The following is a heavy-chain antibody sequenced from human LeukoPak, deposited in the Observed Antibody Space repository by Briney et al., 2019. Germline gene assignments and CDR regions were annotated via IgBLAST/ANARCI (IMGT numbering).Heavy chain of an antibody. CDR2: ISSSSSYI. CDR1: GFTFSSYS. Sequence: GGSLRLSCAASGFTFSSYSMNWVRQAPGKGLEWVSSISSSSSYIYYADSVKGRFTISRDNAKNSLYLQMNSLRAEDTAVYYCARAGSSGWYSRNFDYWGQGTLVTVSS. J-gene: IGHJ4*02. CDR3: ARAGSSGWYSRNFDY. D-gene: IGHD6-19*01. V-gene: IGHV3-21*01.